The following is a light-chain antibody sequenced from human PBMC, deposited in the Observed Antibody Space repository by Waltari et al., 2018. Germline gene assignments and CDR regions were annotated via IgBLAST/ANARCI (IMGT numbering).Light chain of an antibody. CDR3: LQYNSYPRT. J-gene: IGKJ2*01. V-gene: IGKV1-5*03. CDR2: KAS. CDR1: QTISNW. Sequence: DLQMTQSPSTLSASVGDRVTVTCRASQTISNWLAWYHQKPGKAPKLLIYKASTLESGVPSRFSGSGSGTEFTLTISNLQPDDFATYFCLQYNSYPRTFGQGTELEIK.